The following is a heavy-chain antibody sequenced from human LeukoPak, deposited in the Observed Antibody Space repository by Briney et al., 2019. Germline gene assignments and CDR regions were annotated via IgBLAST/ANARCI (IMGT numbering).Heavy chain of an antibody. D-gene: IGHD2-21*01. CDR1: GYSISSGYY. J-gene: IGHJ5*02. CDR3: ARHYSLNWFDP. Sequence: SETLSLTCAVSGYSISSGYYWGWIRQPPGKGLEWIGSIYHSGSTYYNPSLKSRVTISVDTSKNQFSLKLGSVTAADTAVYYCARHYSLNWFDPWGQGTLVTVSS. V-gene: IGHV4-38-2*01. CDR2: IYHSGST.